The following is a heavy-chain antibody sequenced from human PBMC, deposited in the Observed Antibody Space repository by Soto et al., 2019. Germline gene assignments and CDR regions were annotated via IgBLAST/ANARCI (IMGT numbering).Heavy chain of an antibody. CDR1: GFTFSSYT. CDR2: IISSSSYI. J-gene: IGHJ4*02. CDR3: ARDLRPMVAENADEDY. Sequence: EVQLVESGGGLVKPGGSLRLSCAASGFTFSSYTMNWVRQAPGKGLEWVSSIISSSSYIYYADSVKGRFTISRDNAKNSLDLQMNSLRAEDTAVYYCARDLRPMVAENADEDYWGQGTLVTVSS. V-gene: IGHV3-21*01. D-gene: IGHD5-12*01.